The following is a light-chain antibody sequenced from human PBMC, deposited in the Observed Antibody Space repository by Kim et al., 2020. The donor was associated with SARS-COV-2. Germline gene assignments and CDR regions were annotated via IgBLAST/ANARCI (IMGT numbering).Light chain of an antibody. J-gene: IGKJ1*01. Sequence: LYPGERDTLSCRASQSVSSSYLAWYQQKPGQAPRLLIYGASSRATGIPDRFSGSGSGTDFTLTISRLEPEDFAVYYCQQYGSSRTFGQGTKVDIK. CDR2: GAS. V-gene: IGKV3-20*01. CDR1: QSVSSSY. CDR3: QQYGSSRT.